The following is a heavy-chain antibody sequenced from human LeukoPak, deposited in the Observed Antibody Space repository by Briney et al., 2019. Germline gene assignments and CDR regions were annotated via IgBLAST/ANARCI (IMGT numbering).Heavy chain of an antibody. J-gene: IGHJ4*02. D-gene: IGHD5-18*01. CDR3: ASSTAMVFDY. V-gene: IGHV1-3*01. CDR1: GGTFSSYA. Sequence: GASVKVSCKASGGTFSSYAISWVRQAPGQGLEWMGWINAGNGNTKYSQKFQGRVTITRDTSASTAYMELSSLRSEDTAVYYCASSTAMVFDYWGQGTLVTVSS. CDR2: INAGNGNT.